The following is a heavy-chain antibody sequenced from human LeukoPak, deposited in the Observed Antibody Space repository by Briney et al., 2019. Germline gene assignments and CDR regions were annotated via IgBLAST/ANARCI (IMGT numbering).Heavy chain of an antibody. CDR2: ISSSGSTI. D-gene: IGHD6-19*01. V-gene: IGHV3-48*03. Sequence: GGSLRLSCAASGFTFSSYEMNWVRQAPGEGLEWVSYISSSGSTIYYADSVKGRFTISRDNAKNSLYLQMNSLRAEDTAVYYCARVYSSGWYGNNWGQGTLVTVSS. CDR1: GFTFSSYE. J-gene: IGHJ4*02. CDR3: ARVYSSGWYGNN.